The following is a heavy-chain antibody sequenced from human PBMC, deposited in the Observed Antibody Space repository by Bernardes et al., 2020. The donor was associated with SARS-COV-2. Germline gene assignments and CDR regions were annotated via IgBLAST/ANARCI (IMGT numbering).Heavy chain of an antibody. J-gene: IGHJ6*02. CDR3: ARHVYSYDITGGMDV. V-gene: IGHV4-39*01. Sequence: SETLPLTCSVSGYSIRTSDHYWGWPRRPPGMGLEWIGSRYRDGSTYYDPSLKSRVTISADTSKNQFSLKLTPVTSTDTAFYFCARHVYSYDITGGMDVWGQGTTVTVSS. CDR1: GYSIRTSDHY. D-gene: IGHD3-9*01. CDR2: RYRDGST.